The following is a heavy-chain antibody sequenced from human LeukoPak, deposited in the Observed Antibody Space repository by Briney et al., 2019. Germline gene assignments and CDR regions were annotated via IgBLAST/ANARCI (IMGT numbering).Heavy chain of an antibody. CDR1: GGSISSYY. D-gene: IGHD6-6*01. CDR2: IYYSGST. CDR3: ARGVKIEYSSSSRNWYFDL. Sequence: SETLSLTCTVSGGSISSYYWSWIWQPPGKGLEWIGYIYYSGSTNYNPSLKGRVTISVDTSKNQFSLKLSSVTAVDTAVYYCARGVKIEYSSSSRNWYFDLWGRGTLVTVSS. J-gene: IGHJ2*01. V-gene: IGHV4-59*08.